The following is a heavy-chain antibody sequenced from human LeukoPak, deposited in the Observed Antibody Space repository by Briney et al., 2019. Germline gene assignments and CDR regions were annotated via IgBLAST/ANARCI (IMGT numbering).Heavy chain of an antibody. D-gene: IGHD4-17*01. CDR3: ARATGYGDHGHGVYHFYYYGLDV. CDR2: IDYSGST. Sequence: SETLSLTCTVPGGYISSDYWSWIRQPPGKGLEWIGYIDYSGSTNYNPSLKSRVHISIGMSNHQFSLNLSSVTAADKDVYYCARATGYGDHGHGVYHFYYYGLDVWGQGTTVTVSS. CDR1: GGYISSDY. V-gene: IGHV4-59*01. J-gene: IGHJ6*02.